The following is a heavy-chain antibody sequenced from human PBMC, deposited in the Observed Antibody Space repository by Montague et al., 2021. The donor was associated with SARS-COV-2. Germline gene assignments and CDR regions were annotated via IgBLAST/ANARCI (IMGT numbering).Heavy chain of an antibody. J-gene: IGHJ4*02. CDR1: GGSISSYY. Sequence: SETLSLTCTVSGGSISSYYWSWVRQSAGKGLEWIGRLYITGSTNYNSALEGRVTMSVDTSRNQFYLKLTSVTAADTAVYYCASIPTRLNTVRGMIDNWGQGVLVTVSS. D-gene: IGHD3-10*01. CDR3: ASIPTRLNTVRGMIDN. CDR2: LYITGST. V-gene: IGHV4-4*07.